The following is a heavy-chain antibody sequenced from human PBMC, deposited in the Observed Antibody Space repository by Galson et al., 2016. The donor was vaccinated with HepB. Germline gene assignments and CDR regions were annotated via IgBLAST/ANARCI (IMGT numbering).Heavy chain of an antibody. Sequence: SETLSLTCTVSGASISSYYWNWIRQPPGKGLEWIGYIYHGGGSGGTSYNPSLKSRVTISVDTSKNQFSLKLTSVTAADTAVYYCAGAGDLTEYYFQYWGQGAQVAVSS. CDR3: AGAGDLTEYYFQY. D-gene: IGHD7-27*01. V-gene: IGHV4-59*01. CDR1: GASISSYY. CDR2: IYHGGGSGGT. J-gene: IGHJ4*02.